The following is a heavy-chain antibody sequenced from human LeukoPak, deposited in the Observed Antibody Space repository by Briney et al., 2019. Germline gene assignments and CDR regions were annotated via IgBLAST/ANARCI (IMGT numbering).Heavy chain of an antibody. Sequence: GASVKVSCKASGGTFSSYAISWVGQAPGQGLEWMGRIIPILGIANYAQKFQGRVTITADKSTSTAYMELSSLRSEDTAVYYCARDPIPADSSSLYEPFDPWGQGTLVTVSS. CDR2: IIPILGIA. CDR3: ARDPIPADSSSLYEPFDP. V-gene: IGHV1-69*04. D-gene: IGHD6-13*01. CDR1: GGTFSSYA. J-gene: IGHJ5*02.